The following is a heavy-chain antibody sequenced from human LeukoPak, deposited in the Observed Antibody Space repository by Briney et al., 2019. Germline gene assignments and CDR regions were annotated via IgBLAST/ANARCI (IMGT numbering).Heavy chain of an antibody. CDR3: ARSPTKRVTGDY. V-gene: IGHV4-61*02. D-gene: IGHD1-14*01. J-gene: IGHJ4*02. CDR2: IYTSGST. CDR1: GGSISSGSYY. Sequence: PSETLSLTCTVSGGSISSGSYYWSWIRQPAGKGLEWIGRIYTSGSTNYNPSLKSRVTISVDTSKNQFSLKLTSVTAADTAVYYCARSPTKRVTGDYWGQGTLVTVSS.